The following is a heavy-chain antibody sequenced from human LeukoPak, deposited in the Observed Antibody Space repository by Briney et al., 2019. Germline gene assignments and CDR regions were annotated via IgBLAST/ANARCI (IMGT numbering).Heavy chain of an antibody. Sequence: PGGSLRLSCAASGFTFSSYWMHWVRQGPGKGLAWVSRINSDGSSTTYADSVKGRFTISRDNAKNTLYLQMNSLRAEDTAVYYCVGVEWRDLVPDYWGQGTLVTVSS. D-gene: IGHD3-3*01. CDR2: INSDGSST. CDR1: GFTFSSYW. CDR3: VGVEWRDLVPDY. V-gene: IGHV3-74*01. J-gene: IGHJ4*02.